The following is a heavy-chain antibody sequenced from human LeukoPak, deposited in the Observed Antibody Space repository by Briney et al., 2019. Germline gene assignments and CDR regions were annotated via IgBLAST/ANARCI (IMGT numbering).Heavy chain of an antibody. CDR1: GYSFTSYW. J-gene: IGHJ6*02. Sequence: GESLQISCKGSGYSFTSYWISWVRQMPGKGLEWMGRIDPSDSYTNYSPSFQGHVTISADKSISTAYLQWSSLKASDTAMYYCAREGGYYDSSGYYSYYYYYGMDVWGQGTTVTVSS. CDR3: AREGGYYDSSGYYSYYYYYGMDV. CDR2: IDPSDSYT. D-gene: IGHD3-22*01. V-gene: IGHV5-10-1*01.